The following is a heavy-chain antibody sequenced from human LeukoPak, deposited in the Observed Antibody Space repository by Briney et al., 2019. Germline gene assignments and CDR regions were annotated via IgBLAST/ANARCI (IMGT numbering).Heavy chain of an antibody. CDR3: ARGSGWLDY. V-gene: IGHV3-7*03. D-gene: IGHD6-19*01. CDR1: GFSFSTHS. Sequence: GGSLRLSRAASGFSFSTHSLTWVCQAPGEGLQWVATINHDGSEKDYVDSVKGRFTISRDNAENSLYLQLNSLRAEDTAIYYCARGSGWLDYWGQGTLVTVSS. CDR2: INHDGSEK. J-gene: IGHJ4*02.